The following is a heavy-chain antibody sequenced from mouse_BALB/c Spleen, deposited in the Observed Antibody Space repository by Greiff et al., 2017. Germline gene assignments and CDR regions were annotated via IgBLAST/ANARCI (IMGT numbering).Heavy chain of an antibody. J-gene: IGHJ1*01. CDR3: ARSYDGSISYWYFDV. D-gene: IGHD1-1*01. CDR2: ISYSGST. CDR1: GDSITSGY. Sequence: EVKLEESGPSLVKPSQTLSLTCSVTGDSITSGYWNWIRKFPGNKLEYMGYISYSGSTYYNPSLKSRISITRDTSKNQYYLQLNSVTTEDTATYYCARSYDGSISYWYFDVWGAGTTVTVSS. V-gene: IGHV3-8*02.